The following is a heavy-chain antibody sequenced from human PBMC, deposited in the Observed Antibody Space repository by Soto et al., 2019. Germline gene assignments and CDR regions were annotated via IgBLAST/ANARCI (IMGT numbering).Heavy chain of an antibody. J-gene: IGHJ6*02. V-gene: IGHV4-39*07. CDR3: GRGWDYYYYYGMDV. D-gene: IGHD3-16*01. CDR1: GGSISSSSYY. Sequence: SETLSLTCTVSGGSISSSSYYWGWIRQPPGKGLEWIGSIYYSGSTYYNPSLKSRVTISVDTSKNQFSLKLSSVTAADTAVYYCGRGWDYYYYYGMDVWGQGTTVTVSS. CDR2: IYYSGST.